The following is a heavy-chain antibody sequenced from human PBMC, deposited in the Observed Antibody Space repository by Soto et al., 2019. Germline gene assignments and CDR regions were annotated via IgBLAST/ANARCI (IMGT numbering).Heavy chain of an antibody. D-gene: IGHD6-6*01. J-gene: IGHJ4*02. V-gene: IGHV3-23*01. CDR2: ISGSASST. CDR1: GFTLSGYA. Sequence: AGSLRLSGEASGFTLSGYAMTWVRQAPGRELAWVSAISGSASSTFYADSVKGRFTISRDNPRNTLYLQMNSLRVDDTAVYYCAKSAVHSMYDISSVSDYWGQGTLVTVSS. CDR3: AKSAVHSMYDISSVSDY.